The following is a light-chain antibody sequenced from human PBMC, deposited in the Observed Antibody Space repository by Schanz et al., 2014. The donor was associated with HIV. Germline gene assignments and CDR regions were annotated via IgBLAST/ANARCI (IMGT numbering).Light chain of an antibody. J-gene: IGLJ2*01. Sequence: QSVLTQPPSVSGTPGQRVTISCSGSSSNIGSNTVNWYQQLPGMAPKLLIYSNDQRPSGVPDRFSGSKSGTSASLAISGLQSADEAEYYCAAWDDSLNGVVFGGGTKLTVL. V-gene: IGLV1-44*01. CDR2: SND. CDR1: SSNIGSNT. CDR3: AAWDDSLNGVV.